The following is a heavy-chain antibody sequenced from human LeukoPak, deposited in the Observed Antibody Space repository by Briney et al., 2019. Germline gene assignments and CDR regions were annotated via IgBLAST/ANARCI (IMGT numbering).Heavy chain of an antibody. D-gene: IGHD6-19*01. J-gene: IGHJ2*01. CDR2: IYYSGST. CDR1: GGSISSYY. CDR3: ASLSGSSGWYGQWCDRYFDG. Sequence: SETLSLTCTVSGGSISSYYWSWIRQPPGKGLEWIGYIYYSGSTNYNPSLKSRVTISVDTSKNQFSLKLSAVTAADTAVYYCASLSGSSGWYGQWCDRYFDGWGRGTLVTASS. V-gene: IGHV4-59*01.